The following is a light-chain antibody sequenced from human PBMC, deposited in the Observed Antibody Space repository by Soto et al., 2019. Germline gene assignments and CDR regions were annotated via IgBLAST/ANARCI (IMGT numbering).Light chain of an antibody. V-gene: IGLV1-40*01. CDR1: NSNLGAGYD. CDR2: GNR. J-gene: IGLJ1*01. CDR3: ATWDDSLNGFYV. Sequence: QSVLTQPPSVSGAPGQRVTISCTGNNSNLGAGYDVHWYQQLPGAAPKLVIFGNRNRPSGVPERFSGSKSGTSASLAITGLRAEDEADYFCATWDDSLNGFYVFGTGTKVTVL.